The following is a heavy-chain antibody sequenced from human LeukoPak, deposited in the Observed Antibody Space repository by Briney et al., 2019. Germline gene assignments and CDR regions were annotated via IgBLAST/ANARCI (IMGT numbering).Heavy chain of an antibody. V-gene: IGHV3-11*01. CDR1: GFIFSNFY. D-gene: IGHD2-8*01. CDR2: ISGPADRI. J-gene: IGHJ5*02. Sequence: GGSLRLSCEASGFIFSNFYMSWIRQAPGKGLEWLSYISGPADRIVHADSVKGRFTVSRDNAKNTLFLQMNSLRAEDTAVYYCSRDWRNGGFHPWGQGALVTVSS. CDR3: SRDWRNGGFHP.